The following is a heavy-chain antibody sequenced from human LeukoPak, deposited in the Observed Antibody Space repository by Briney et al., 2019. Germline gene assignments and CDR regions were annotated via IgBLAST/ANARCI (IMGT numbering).Heavy chain of an antibody. J-gene: IGHJ4*02. CDR2: ISSSGSTI. CDR3: VREDGGNYFDY. CDR1: GFTFRSYE. V-gene: IGHV3-48*03. D-gene: IGHD4-23*01. Sequence: GGSLRLSCAASGFTFRSYEMNWVRQAPGKGLEWVSYISSSGSTIVYADSVKGRFTISRDNAKNSLYLQMNSLRAEDTAVYYCVREDGGNYFDYWGQGTLVTVSS.